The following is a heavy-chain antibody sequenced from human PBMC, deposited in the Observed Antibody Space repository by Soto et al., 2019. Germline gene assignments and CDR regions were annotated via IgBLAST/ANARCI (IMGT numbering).Heavy chain of an antibody. Sequence: ASVKVSCKASGGTFSSYAISWVRQAPGQGLEWMGGIIPIFGTANYAQKFQGRVTITADESTSTAYMELSSLRSEDTAVYYCARALTTPGIAAAGETPYFDYWGQGTLVTVSS. CDR2: IIPIFGTA. J-gene: IGHJ4*02. V-gene: IGHV1-69*13. CDR3: ARALTTPGIAAAGETPYFDY. D-gene: IGHD6-13*01. CDR1: GGTFSSYA.